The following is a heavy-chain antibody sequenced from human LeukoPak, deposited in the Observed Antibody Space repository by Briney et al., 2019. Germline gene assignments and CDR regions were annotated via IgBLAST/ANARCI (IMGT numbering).Heavy chain of an antibody. V-gene: IGHV3-20*04. CDR2: INWNGSGA. CDR3: ARDFRFLDDY. D-gene: IGHD3-3*01. CDR1: GFTFNNFA. Sequence: GGSLRLSCAASGFTFNNFAMSWVRQAPGKGLEWVSGINWNGSGAGYADSVKGRFTISRDNAKNSLYLQMNSLKAEDTALFYCARDFRFLDDYWGQGTLVTVSS. J-gene: IGHJ4*02.